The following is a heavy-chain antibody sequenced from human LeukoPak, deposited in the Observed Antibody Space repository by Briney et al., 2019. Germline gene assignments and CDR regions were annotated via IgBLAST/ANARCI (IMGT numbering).Heavy chain of an antibody. CDR3: ARVARDSSGYYLDAFDI. CDR1: GGTFSSYA. J-gene: IGHJ3*02. Sequence: SVKVSCKASGGTFSSYAISWVRQAPGQGLEWMGRIIPIFGTANYAQKFQGRVTITTDESTRTAYMELSSLRSEDTAVYYCARVARDSSGYYLDAFDIWGQGTMVTVSS. D-gene: IGHD3-22*01. V-gene: IGHV1-69*05. CDR2: IIPIFGTA.